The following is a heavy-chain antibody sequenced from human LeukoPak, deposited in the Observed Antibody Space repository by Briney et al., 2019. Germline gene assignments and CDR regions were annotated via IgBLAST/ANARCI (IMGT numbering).Heavy chain of an antibody. D-gene: IGHD3-9*01. V-gene: IGHV3-74*01. J-gene: IGHJ4*02. Sequence: GGSLRLSCAASGFTFSNYMMHWVRQAPGKGLVWVSRIKSDGITITYADSVKGRFTISRDNAKNTLYLQMNSLRAEDTAVYYCARDSDWAFDSWGLGTLVTVSS. CDR1: GFTFSNYM. CDR2: IKSDGITI. CDR3: ARDSDWAFDS.